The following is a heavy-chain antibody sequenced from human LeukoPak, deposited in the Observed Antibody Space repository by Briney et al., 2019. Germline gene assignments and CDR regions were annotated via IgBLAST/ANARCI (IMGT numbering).Heavy chain of an antibody. CDR1: GGSIKSSSYY. CDR2: IYYSGDT. J-gene: IGHJ6*03. D-gene: IGHD3-10*01. Sequence: SETLSLTSSVSGGSIKSSSYYWGWIPQPPGKGLECIGSIYYSGDTYYNPSLKSRVTMSIDTSKNQFSLRLTSVTAADTAVYYCARGEVFRPYYYYYYYYMDVWGKGTTVTISS. CDR3: ARGEVFRPYYYYYYYYMDV. V-gene: IGHV4-39*07.